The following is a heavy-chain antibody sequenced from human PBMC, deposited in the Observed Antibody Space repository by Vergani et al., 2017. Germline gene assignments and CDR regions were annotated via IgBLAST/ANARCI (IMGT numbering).Heavy chain of an antibody. D-gene: IGHD6-6*01. J-gene: IGHJ6*02. Sequence: VQLVESGGGLVKPGGSLRLSCAASGFTFSSYGMHWVRQAPGKGLEWVAVISYDGSNKYYADSVKGRFTISRDNSKNTLYLQMNSLRAEDTAVYYCAREVQYSSSPCMDVWGQGTTVTVSS. V-gene: IGHV3-30*03. CDR2: ISYDGSNK. CDR1: GFTFSSYG. CDR3: AREVQYSSSPCMDV.